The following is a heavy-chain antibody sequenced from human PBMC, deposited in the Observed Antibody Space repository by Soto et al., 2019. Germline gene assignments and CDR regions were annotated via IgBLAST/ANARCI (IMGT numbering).Heavy chain of an antibody. CDR1: GFTFSNYS. CDR2: ISSSSSTI. Sequence: GGSLSLSCAASGFTFSNYSMNWVRQAPGKGLGMVSYISSSSSTIYYADSVKGRFTISRDNAKNSLYLQMNRLRAEDTAVYYCARDASYYDFWSCYYSWGNGGPYNWFDPWGQGTLVTVSS. V-gene: IGHV3-48*01. CDR3: ARDASYYDFWSCYYSWGNGGPYNWFDP. D-gene: IGHD3-3*01. J-gene: IGHJ5*02.